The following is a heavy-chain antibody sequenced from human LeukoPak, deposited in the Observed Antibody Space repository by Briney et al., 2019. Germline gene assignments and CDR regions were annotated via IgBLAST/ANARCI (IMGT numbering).Heavy chain of an antibody. D-gene: IGHD7-27*01. CDR1: GYTFTSYD. J-gene: IGHJ3*02. Sequence: ASVKVSCKASGYTFTSYDINWVRQATGQGLEWMGWMNPNSGNTGYAQKFQGRVTMTRNTSISTAYMELSSLRSEDTAVYYCAREIRPGDRDAFDIWGQGTMVTVSS. V-gene: IGHV1-8*01. CDR2: MNPNSGNT. CDR3: AREIRPGDRDAFDI.